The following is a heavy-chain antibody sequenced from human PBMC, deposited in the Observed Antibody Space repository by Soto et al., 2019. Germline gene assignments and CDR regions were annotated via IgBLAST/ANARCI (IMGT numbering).Heavy chain of an antibody. CDR1: GFTVSSNY. V-gene: IGHV3-53*01. CDR2: IYSGGST. Sequence: PGGSLRLSCAASGFTVSSNYMSWVRKAPGKGLEWVSVIYSGGSTYYADSVKGRFTISRDNSKNTLYLQMNSLRAEDTAVYYCASSKEQWRVLDYSYVMDVGAKGPTVTVTS. J-gene: IGHJ6*04. CDR3: ASSKEQWRVLDYSYVMDV. D-gene: IGHD6-19*01.